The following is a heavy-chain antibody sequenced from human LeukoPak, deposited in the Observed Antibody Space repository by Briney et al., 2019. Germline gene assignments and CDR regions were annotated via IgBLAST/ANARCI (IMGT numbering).Heavy chain of an antibody. CDR1: GYTFTSYG. Sequence: ASVKVSCKASGYTFTSYGISWVRQAPGQGLEWMGWISAYNGNTNYAQKLQGRVTMTTDTSTSTAYMELRSLRSDDTAVYYCARDGYYDILTGYPDGRAFDIWGQGTMVTVSS. V-gene: IGHV1-18*01. CDR3: ARDGYYDILTGYPDGRAFDI. J-gene: IGHJ3*02. D-gene: IGHD3-9*01. CDR2: ISAYNGNT.